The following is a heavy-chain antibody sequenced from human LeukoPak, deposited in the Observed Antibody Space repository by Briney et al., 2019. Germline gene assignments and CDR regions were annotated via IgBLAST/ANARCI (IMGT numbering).Heavy chain of an antibody. D-gene: IGHD3-10*01. CDR3: ARRVYYGSGTSQYYFDY. CDR1: GYTFTGYY. J-gene: IGHJ4*02. Sequence: ASVKVSCKASGYTFTGYYMHWVRQAPGQGLEWMGWINPNSGGTNYAQKFQGRVTMTRDTSISTAYMELSRLRSDDTAVYYCARRVYYGSGTSQYYFDYWGQGTLVTVSS. CDR2: INPNSGGT. V-gene: IGHV1-2*02.